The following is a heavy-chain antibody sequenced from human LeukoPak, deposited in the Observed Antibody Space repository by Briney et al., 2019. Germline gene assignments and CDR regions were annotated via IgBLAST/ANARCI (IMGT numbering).Heavy chain of an antibody. J-gene: IGHJ4*02. D-gene: IGHD5-12*01. CDR2: FDPEHGET. Sequence: ASVKVSCKVSGYTLTELSIHWVRQAPGRGLEWMGGFDPEHGETIYAQMIKGRVTMTEDTSADPAYIELTSLTSEDTAVYSCATRSPHSGYDSFDYWGQGTLVTVSS. CDR1: GYTLTELS. CDR3: ATRSPHSGYDSFDY. V-gene: IGHV1-24*01.